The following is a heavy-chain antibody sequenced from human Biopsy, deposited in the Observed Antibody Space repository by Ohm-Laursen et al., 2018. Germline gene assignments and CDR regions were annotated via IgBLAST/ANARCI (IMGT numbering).Heavy chain of an antibody. V-gene: IGHV4-34*01. CDR3: AKNLAVASYALDI. J-gene: IGHJ3*02. Sequence: PSDTLSLTCAVSGGSLSGYYWNWIRQSPGKGLEWIGEINHHGFTSNNPSLKSRVTISVDTSKNQFSLKLGSVTAADTAVYYCAKNLAVASYALDIWGQGTMVTVSS. D-gene: IGHD2/OR15-2a*01. CDR1: GGSLSGYY. CDR2: INHHGFT.